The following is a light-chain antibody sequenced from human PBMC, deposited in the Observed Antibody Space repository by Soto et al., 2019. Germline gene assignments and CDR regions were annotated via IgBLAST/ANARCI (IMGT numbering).Light chain of an antibody. Sequence: RTQSPVTLSVSPGERATLSCRASQSISDKSAWYQQKPGQAPRLLMFGASTRATGIPARFSGSGSGTDFTLTITGLQSEDFAVYYCQQYKSWPYTFGQGTKVDIK. CDR2: GAS. J-gene: IGKJ2*01. CDR1: QSISDK. V-gene: IGKV3-15*01. CDR3: QQYKSWPYT.